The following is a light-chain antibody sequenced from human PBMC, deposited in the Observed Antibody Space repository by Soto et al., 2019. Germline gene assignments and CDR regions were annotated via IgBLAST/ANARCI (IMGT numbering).Light chain of an antibody. V-gene: IGLV3-21*02. Sequence: VVTQPPSVSVAPGQTARIPCGGNNIGSKRAHWYQQKPGQAPVLVVYDDSDRPSGIPERFSGSNSGNTATLTISRVEAGDEADYYCQVWDSTSDHPNWVFGGGTKLTVL. CDR2: DDS. J-gene: IGLJ3*02. CDR3: QVWDSTSDHPNWV. CDR1: NIGSKR.